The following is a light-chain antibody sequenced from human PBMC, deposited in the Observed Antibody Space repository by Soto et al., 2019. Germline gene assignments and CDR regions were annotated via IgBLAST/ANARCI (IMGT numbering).Light chain of an antibody. J-gene: IGKJ3*01. CDR1: QSVSSSY. Sequence: EIVLTQSPGTLSLSPGERATLSCRASQSVSSSYLAWYHQKPCQAPRLLIYCASSRATGIPARLSGSGSGTDFTLTISRLEPEDFALYYCQQYGSSPFTFGPGTKVDIK. V-gene: IGKV3-20*01. CDR2: CAS. CDR3: QQYGSSPFT.